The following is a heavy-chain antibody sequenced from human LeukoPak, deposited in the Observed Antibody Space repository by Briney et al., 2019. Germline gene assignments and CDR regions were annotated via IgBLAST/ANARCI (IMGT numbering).Heavy chain of an antibody. D-gene: IGHD3-3*01. CDR3: ARGHYYDFSWGAFDI. Sequence: GGSLRLSCAASGFTFSSYWMSWVRQAPGKGLEWVANIKQDGSGKYYVDSVKGRFTISRDNAKNSLYLQMNSLRAEDTAVYYCARGHYYDFSWGAFDIWGQGTMVTVSS. V-gene: IGHV3-7*01. CDR2: IKQDGSGK. CDR1: GFTFSSYW. J-gene: IGHJ3*02.